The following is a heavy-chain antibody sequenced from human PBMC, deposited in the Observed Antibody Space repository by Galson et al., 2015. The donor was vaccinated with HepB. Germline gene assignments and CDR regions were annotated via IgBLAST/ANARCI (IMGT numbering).Heavy chain of an antibody. CDR3: ARGGTIPWPFDY. V-gene: IGHV3-21*01. Sequence: SLRLSCAASGFTFSSYSMNWVRQAPGKGLEWVSSISSSSSYIYYADSVKGRFTISRDNAKNSLYLQMNSPRAEDTAVYYCARGGTIPWPFDYWGQGTLVTVSS. D-gene: IGHD1-1*01. CDR2: ISSSSSYI. J-gene: IGHJ4*02. CDR1: GFTFSSYS.